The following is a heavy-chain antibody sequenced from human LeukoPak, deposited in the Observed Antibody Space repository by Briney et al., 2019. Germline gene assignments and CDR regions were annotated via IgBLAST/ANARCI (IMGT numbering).Heavy chain of an antibody. CDR1: GGTFSSYA. D-gene: IGHD4-23*01. CDR2: IIPIFGTA. Sequence: ASVKVSCTASGGTFSSYAISWVRQAPGQGLEWMGGIIPIFGTANYAQKFQGRVTITTDESTSTAYMELSSLRSEDTAVYYCARDASPTVVTPSYYFDYWGQGTLVTVSS. J-gene: IGHJ4*02. V-gene: IGHV1-69*05. CDR3: ARDASPTVVTPSYYFDY.